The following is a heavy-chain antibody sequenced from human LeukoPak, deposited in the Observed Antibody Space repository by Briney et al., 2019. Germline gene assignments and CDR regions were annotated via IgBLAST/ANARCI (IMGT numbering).Heavy chain of an antibody. Sequence: SQTLSLTCAISGDSVSGSPAVWNWIRQSPSRGLEWLGRAYYRSKWFIDYALSVKGRITITPDTSKNQFSLKLSSVTAADTAVYYCARGGGYVWGSPSYFQHWGQGTLVTVSS. V-gene: IGHV6-1*01. D-gene: IGHD3-16*01. CDR1: GDSVSGSPAV. J-gene: IGHJ1*01. CDR3: ARGGGYVWGSPSYFQH. CDR2: AYYRSKWFI.